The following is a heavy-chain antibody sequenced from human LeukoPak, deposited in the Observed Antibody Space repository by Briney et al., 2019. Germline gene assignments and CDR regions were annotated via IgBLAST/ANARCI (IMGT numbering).Heavy chain of an antibody. V-gene: IGHV5-51*01. CDR1: GFSFTSYW. CDR2: IYPGDSDT. Sequence: GESLKISCKGSGFSFTSYWIGWVRQIPGKGLEWMGIIYPGDSDTRYSPSFQDQVTISADKSISTAYLQWSSLKASDTAMYYCARRTRYCSTTNCYPPDYWGQGTLVTVSS. CDR3: ARRTRYCSTTNCYPPDY. D-gene: IGHD2-2*01. J-gene: IGHJ4*02.